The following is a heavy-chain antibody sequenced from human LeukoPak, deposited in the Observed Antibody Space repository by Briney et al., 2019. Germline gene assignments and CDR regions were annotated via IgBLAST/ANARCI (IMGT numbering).Heavy chain of an antibody. CDR3: ARVLAVAGYYFDY. CDR1: GGSISSGGYS. D-gene: IGHD6-19*01. V-gene: IGHV4-30-4*07. J-gene: IGHJ4*02. Sequence: SQTLSLTCAVSGGSISSGGYSWSWIRQPPGKGLEWIGYIYYSGSTYYNPSLKSRVTISVDTSKNQFSLKLSSVTAADAAVYYCARVLAVAGYYFDYWGQGTLVTVSS. CDR2: IYYSGST.